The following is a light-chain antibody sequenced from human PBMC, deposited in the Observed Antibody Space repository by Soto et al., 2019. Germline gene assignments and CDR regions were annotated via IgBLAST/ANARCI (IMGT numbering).Light chain of an antibody. CDR3: QRDS. J-gene: IGKJ2*01. CDR1: QIISTQS. CDR2: HMS. V-gene: IGKV3-20*01. Sequence: EIVLTQSPGTLSLSPGERATLSCKTSQIISTQSLAWYQHRPGQAPRLLIYHMSIRATGIPDRFSGSGSGTDITLTINRLEPEDFAVYYCQRDSFGQGTRLDIK.